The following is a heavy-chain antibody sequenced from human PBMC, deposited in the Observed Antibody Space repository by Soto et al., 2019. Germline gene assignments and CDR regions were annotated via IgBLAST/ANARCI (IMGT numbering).Heavy chain of an antibody. CDR2: ISYDGNNE. Sequence: QVQLVESGGGVVQPGRSLRLSCAASGFTFSAYTMHWVRQPPGKGLEWVAVISYDGNNERYTDPVKGRFTVSRDNSKSTLYLPMNSLKSEDTAVYYCARDGYSGRSDGFDIWGQGTMVTVSS. CDR1: GFTFSAYT. CDR3: ARDGYSGRSDGFDI. D-gene: IGHD1-26*01. V-gene: IGHV3-30-3*01. J-gene: IGHJ3*02.